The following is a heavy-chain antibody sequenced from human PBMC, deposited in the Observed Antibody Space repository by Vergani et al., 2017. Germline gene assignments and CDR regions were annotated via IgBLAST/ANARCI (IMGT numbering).Heavy chain of an antibody. Sequence: EVQLLESGGSLKQPGGSVRLSCAASGFTFSTYAMHWVRQAPGKGLEWVSALTGGGGSTYYADSFKGRFIISRDNSRDTLYLQMNSLRLEDTAPYYCVKDAGGYENFFDSWGQGTLVTVSS. CDR1: GFTFSTYA. CDR3: VKDAGGYENFFDS. J-gene: IGHJ4*02. V-gene: IGHV3-23*01. CDR2: LTGGGGST. D-gene: IGHD5-12*01.